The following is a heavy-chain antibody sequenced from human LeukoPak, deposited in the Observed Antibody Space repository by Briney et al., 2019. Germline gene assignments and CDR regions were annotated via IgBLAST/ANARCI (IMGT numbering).Heavy chain of an antibody. V-gene: IGHV3-74*01. Sequence: GGSLRLSCAASGFTVSSNYMSWVRQAPGKGLEWVSRIKNDGSSANYTDSVKGRFTISRDNAKNTLYLQVNSLRAEDTAVYYCARDRAYYYMDVWGKGTTVTVSS. CDR3: ARDRAYYYMDV. CDR1: GFTVSSNY. CDR2: IKNDGSSA. D-gene: IGHD3-10*01. J-gene: IGHJ6*03.